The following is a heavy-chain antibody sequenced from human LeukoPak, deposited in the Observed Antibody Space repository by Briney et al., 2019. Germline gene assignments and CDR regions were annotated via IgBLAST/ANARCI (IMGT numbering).Heavy chain of an antibody. CDR1: GYTFTSYG. J-gene: IGHJ6*02. CDR2: ISAYNGNT. CDR3: ARGPPALPGPNYYYYGMDV. D-gene: IGHD2-15*01. Sequence: ASVKVSCKASGYTFTSYGISWVRQAPGQGLEWMGWISAYNGNTNYAQKLQGRVTMTTDTSTSTAYMELSSLRSEDTAVYYCARGPPALPGPNYYYYGMDVWGQGTTVTVSS. V-gene: IGHV1-18*01.